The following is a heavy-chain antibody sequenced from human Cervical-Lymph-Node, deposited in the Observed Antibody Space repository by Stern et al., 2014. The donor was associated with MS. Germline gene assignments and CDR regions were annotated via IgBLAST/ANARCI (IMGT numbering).Heavy chain of an antibody. V-gene: IGHV5-51*03. CDR1: GYSFATYW. CDR2: LYPGDSDT. D-gene: IGHD5-18*01. CDR3: ARPGDDTAKYGLDV. J-gene: IGHJ6*02. Sequence: EVQLLESGAEVKKPGESLKISCKGSGYSFATYWIGWVRQMPGKGLEGMGILYPGDSDTRYSPSFQGQVTISADKSISTAYLHWSSLKASDTAMYYCARPGDDTAKYGLDVWGQGTTVTVSS.